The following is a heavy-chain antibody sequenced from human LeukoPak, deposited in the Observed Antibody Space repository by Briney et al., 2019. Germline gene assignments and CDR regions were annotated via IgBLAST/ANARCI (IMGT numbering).Heavy chain of an antibody. Sequence: SQTLSLTCTVSGGSISSGDYYWSWIRQPPGKGLEWIGYIYYSGSTYYNPSLKSRVTISVDTSKNQFSLKLSSVTAEDTAWYYCARTNVEMATISAFDILGQGTMVTVSS. J-gene: IGHJ3*02. D-gene: IGHD5-24*01. CDR2: IYYSGST. V-gene: IGHV4-30-4*01. CDR1: GGSISSGDYY. CDR3: ARTNVEMATISAFDI.